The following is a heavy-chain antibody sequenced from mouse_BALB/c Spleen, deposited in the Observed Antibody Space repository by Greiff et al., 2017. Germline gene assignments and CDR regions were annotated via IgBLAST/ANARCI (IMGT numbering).Heavy chain of an antibody. CDR3: ARHGRLYAMDY. D-gene: IGHD4-1*01. Sequence: EVQRVESGGGLVKPGGSLKLSCAASGFAFSSYDMSWVRQTPEKRLEWVAYISSGGGSTYYPDTVKGRFTISRDNAKNTLYLQMSSLKSEDTAMYYCARHGRLYAMDYWGQGTSVTVSS. CDR1: GFAFSSYD. V-gene: IGHV5-12-1*01. CDR2: ISSGGGST. J-gene: IGHJ4*01.